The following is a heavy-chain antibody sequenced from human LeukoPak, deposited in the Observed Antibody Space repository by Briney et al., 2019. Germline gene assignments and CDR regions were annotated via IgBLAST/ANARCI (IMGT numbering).Heavy chain of an antibody. CDR3: ARSPNSHGRAFVDY. CDR1: GFTFSSYA. D-gene: IGHD4-23*01. Sequence: GGSLRLSCAASGFTFSSYAMHWVRQAPGKGLEWVAVISYDGSNKYYADSVKGRFTISRDNSKNTLYLQMNSLRAEDTAVYYCARSPNSHGRAFVDYWGQGTLVTVSS. V-gene: IGHV3-30*04. CDR2: ISYDGSNK. J-gene: IGHJ4*02.